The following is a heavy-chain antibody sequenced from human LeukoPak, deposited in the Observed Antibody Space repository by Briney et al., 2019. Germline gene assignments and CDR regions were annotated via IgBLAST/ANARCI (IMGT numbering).Heavy chain of an antibody. CDR2: INIDSITV. CDR1: GFPLSSYS. Sequence: PGGSPRLSCAASGFPLSSYSINWVRQAPGKGLEWVSYINIDSITVNYAGSVKGRFTISRDNAKNSLYLQMNSLRAEDTAVYYCSTAKFDNWGQGTLVTVSS. CDR3: STAKFDN. J-gene: IGHJ4*02. V-gene: IGHV3-48*01.